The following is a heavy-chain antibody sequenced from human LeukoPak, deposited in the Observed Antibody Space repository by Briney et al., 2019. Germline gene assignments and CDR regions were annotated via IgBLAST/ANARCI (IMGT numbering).Heavy chain of an antibody. D-gene: IGHD3-10*01. CDR3: ARSPLPYGAGRGYCDY. V-gene: IGHV4-39*01. J-gene: IGHJ4*02. CDR1: GGSIRRSYCY. CDR2: IYDSGST. Sequence: SETLSLTCTVSGGSIRRSYCYWGWIRQTPGKGLEWIGSIYDSGSTQYSPSLKSRLTVSVDTSKNQFSLNLTSVTATDTAVYYCARSPLPYGAGRGYCDYWGRGTLVTVSS.